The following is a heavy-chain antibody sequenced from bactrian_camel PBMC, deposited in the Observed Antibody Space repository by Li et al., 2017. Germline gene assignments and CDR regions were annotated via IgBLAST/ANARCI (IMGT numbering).Heavy chain of an antibody. J-gene: IGHJ4*01. V-gene: IGHV3S40*01. D-gene: IGHD3*01. CDR1: GVTVNGKC. CDR2: IDSGGSTT. Sequence: DVQLVESGGGSVQPGGSLRLSCEASGVTVNGKCMGWFRQAPGKGREWVASIDSGGSTTYYADSVKGRFTFSRDNAENTAYLQMNSLQPDDTALYYCTTDPWGSASFAYWGQGTQVTVS. CDR3: TTDPWGSASFAY.